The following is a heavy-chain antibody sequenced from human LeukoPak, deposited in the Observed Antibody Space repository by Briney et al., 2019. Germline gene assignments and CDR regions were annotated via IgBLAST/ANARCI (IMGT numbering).Heavy chain of an antibody. CDR3: ARGGRYYDSSGYGLYYFDY. D-gene: IGHD3-22*01. J-gene: IGHJ4*02. Sequence: SETLSLTCTVSGGSISSYYWSWIRQPPGKGLEWIGCIYYSGSTNYNPSLKSRVTISVDTSKNQFSLKLSSVTAADTAVYYCARGGRYYDSSGYGLYYFDYWGQGTLVTVSS. CDR2: IYYSGST. V-gene: IGHV4-59*12. CDR1: GGSISSYY.